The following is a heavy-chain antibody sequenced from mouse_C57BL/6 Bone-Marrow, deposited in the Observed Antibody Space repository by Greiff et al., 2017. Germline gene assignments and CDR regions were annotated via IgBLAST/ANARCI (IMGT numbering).Heavy chain of an antibody. CDR3: ARWGCGSSYPYYFDY. CDR2: IDPSDSYT. V-gene: IGHV1-59*01. Sequence: QVQLQQPGAELVRPGTSVKLSCKASGYTFTSYWMHWVKQRPGQGLEWIGVIDPSDSYTNYNQKFKGKATLTVDTSSSTAYMQLSSLTSEDSAVYYCARWGCGSSYPYYFDYWGQGTTLTVSS. D-gene: IGHD1-1*01. J-gene: IGHJ2*01. CDR1: GYTFTSYW.